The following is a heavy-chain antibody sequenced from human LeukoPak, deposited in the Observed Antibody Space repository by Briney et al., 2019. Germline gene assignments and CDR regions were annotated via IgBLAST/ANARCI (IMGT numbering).Heavy chain of an antibody. J-gene: IGHJ6*02. CDR1: GYTFTSYD. Sequence: ASVKDSCMASGYTFTSYDINWVGQATGQGLEGMGWMNTNSGNTGYAQKLQGRVTMTRNTSISTAYMELSSLRSEDTAVYYCARGPSTVTTSFHYYYGMDVWGQGTTVTVSS. D-gene: IGHD4-17*01. V-gene: IGHV1-8*01. CDR2: MNTNSGNT. CDR3: ARGPSTVTTSFHYYYGMDV.